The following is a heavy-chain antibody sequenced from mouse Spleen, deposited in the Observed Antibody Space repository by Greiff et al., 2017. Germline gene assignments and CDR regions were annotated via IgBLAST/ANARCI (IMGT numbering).Heavy chain of an antibody. J-gene: IGHJ3*01. CDR3: ASFYYEAWFAY. V-gene: IGHV2-4-1*01. Sequence: VKLMESGPGLVAPSQSLSITCTVSGFSLTNYAVHWVRQSPGKGLEWLGVIWSDGSTDYNAAFISRLSISKDNSKSQVFFKMNSLQADDTAIYYCASFYYEAWFAYWGQGTLVTVSA. CDR2: IWSDGST. CDR1: GFSLTNYA. D-gene: IGHD2-4*01.